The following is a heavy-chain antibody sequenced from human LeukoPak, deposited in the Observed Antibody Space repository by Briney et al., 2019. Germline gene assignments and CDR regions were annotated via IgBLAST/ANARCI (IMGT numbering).Heavy chain of an antibody. D-gene: IGHD2-15*01. J-gene: IGHJ6*03. CDR3: SRDAVAATPGFLYYYYYMDV. V-gene: IGHV1-2*06. CDR1: GYTFTSYD. CDR2: INPNSGDT. Sequence: GASVKVSCKASGYTFTSYDINWVRQATGQGLEWMGRINPNSGDTNYAQKFQGRVTMTRDTSISTAYMELSRLRSDDTAVYYCSRDAVAATPGFLYYYYYMDVWGKGTTVTVSS.